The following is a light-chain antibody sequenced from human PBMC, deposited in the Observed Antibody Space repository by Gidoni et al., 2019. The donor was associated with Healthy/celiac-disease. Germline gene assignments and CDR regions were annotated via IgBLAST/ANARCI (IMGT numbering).Light chain of an antibody. J-gene: IGKJ2*01. CDR3: LQSYSTPYT. CDR1: QRIRSY. CDR2: AAS. V-gene: IGKV1-39*01. Sequence: LHVTHSPSSLSASVGDRVTITCRASQRIRSYLNWYQQKPGKAPKLLIYAASSLQSGVPSRFSGSGSGTDFTLTISSLQPEDFATYYCLQSYSTPYTFGQGTKLDIK.